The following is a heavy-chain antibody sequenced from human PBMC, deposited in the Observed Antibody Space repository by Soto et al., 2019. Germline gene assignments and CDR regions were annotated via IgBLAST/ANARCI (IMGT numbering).Heavy chain of an antibody. D-gene: IGHD3-22*01. CDR1: GFNFITYS. V-gene: IGHV3-21*01. Sequence: EVKLVESGGGPVRPGGSLKLSCAASGFNFITYSLSWVRQAPGKGLEWVASLSSSAVYIYYADSVTGRFTISRDNANNSLYLQMNSLRAEDTATYYCVRDGLDYYDTERLYFDNWGQGTLVTVSS. CDR3: VRDGLDYYDTERLYFDN. J-gene: IGHJ4*02. CDR2: LSSSAVYI.